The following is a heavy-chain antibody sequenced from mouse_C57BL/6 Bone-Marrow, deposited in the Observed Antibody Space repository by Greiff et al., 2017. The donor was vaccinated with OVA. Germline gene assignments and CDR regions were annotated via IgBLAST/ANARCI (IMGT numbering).Heavy chain of an antibody. CDR2: ISNGGGST. Sequence: EVKLVESGGGLVQPGGSLKLSCAASGFTFSDYYMYWVRQTPEKRLEWVAYISNGGGSTYYPDTVKGRFTIYRDNAKNTLYLQMSRLKSEDTAMYYCARPFYDGYYRYYAMDYWGQGTSVTVSS. CDR3: ARPFYDGYYRYYAMDY. V-gene: IGHV5-12*01. D-gene: IGHD2-3*01. CDR1: GFTFSDYY. J-gene: IGHJ4*01.